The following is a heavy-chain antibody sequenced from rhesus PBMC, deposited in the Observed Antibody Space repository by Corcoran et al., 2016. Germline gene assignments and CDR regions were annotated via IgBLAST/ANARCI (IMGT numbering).Heavy chain of an antibody. CDR2: ISSGGSN. CDR1: GYSISSGYY. V-gene: IGHV4-99*02. J-gene: IGHJ4*01. Sequence: QVQLQESGPGLVKPSETLSLTCAVSGYSISSGYYWGWIRQPPGTGLGLIGHISSGGSNSLTPALKSRVTISTDTSKNQFSLNLSSVTAADTAVYYCARERVGDYGGGFDYWGQGVPVTVSS. CDR3: ARERVGDYGGGFDY. D-gene: IGHD4-29*01.